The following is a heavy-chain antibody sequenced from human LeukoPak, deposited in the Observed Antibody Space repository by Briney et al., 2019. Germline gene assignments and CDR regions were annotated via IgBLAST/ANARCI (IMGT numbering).Heavy chain of an antibody. Sequence: GASVKVSSKASGGTFSSYAISWVRQAPGQGLEWMGGIIPIFGTANYAQKFQGRVTITADESTSTAYMELSSLRSEDTAVYYCARASGYERYFDYWGQGTLVTVSS. J-gene: IGHJ4*02. CDR2: IIPIFGTA. D-gene: IGHD5-12*01. CDR1: GGTFSSYA. CDR3: ARASGYERYFDY. V-gene: IGHV1-69*13.